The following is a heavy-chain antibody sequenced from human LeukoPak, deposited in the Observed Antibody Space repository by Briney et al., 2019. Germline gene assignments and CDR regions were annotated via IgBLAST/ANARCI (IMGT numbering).Heavy chain of an antibody. J-gene: IGHJ4*02. CDR3: ARVEKYFDWLLYDY. Sequence: GGSLRLSCSASGFTFSVYAMHWVRQAPGKGLEYVSAISSNGGSTYYADSVKGRFTISRDNSKNTLYLQVNSLRAEDTAVYYCARVEKYFDWLLYDYWGQGTLVTVSS. D-gene: IGHD3-9*01. V-gene: IGHV3-64*04. CDR2: ISSNGGST. CDR1: GFTFSVYA.